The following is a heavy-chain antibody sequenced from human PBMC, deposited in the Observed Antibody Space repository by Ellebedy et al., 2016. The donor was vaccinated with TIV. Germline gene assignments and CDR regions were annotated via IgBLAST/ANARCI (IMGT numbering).Heavy chain of an antibody. Sequence: KVSXXASGYSFTDYWIGWVRQMPGKGLEWMGIIYPGDSDIKYSPSFQGQVTISADKSITTAYLQWSSLKASDTAIYYCVRIFSSSSWGPIDYMEVWGKGTTVTVSS. CDR1: GYSFTDYW. CDR3: VRIFSSSSWGPIDYMEV. D-gene: IGHD2-2*01. CDR2: IYPGDSDI. V-gene: IGHV5-51*01. J-gene: IGHJ6*03.